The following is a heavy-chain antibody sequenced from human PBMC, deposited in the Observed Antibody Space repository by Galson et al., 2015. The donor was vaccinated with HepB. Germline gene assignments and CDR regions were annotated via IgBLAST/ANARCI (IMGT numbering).Heavy chain of an antibody. V-gene: IGHV1-3*01. CDR3: ARVAMIRGVSDAFDI. J-gene: IGHJ3*02. D-gene: IGHD3-10*01. Sequence: SVKVSCKASGYTFTSYAMHWVRQAPGQRLEWMGWINAGNGNTKYSQKFQGRVTITRDTSASTAYMELSSLRSEDTAVYYCARVAMIRGVSDAFDIWGQGTMVTVSS. CDR1: GYTFTSYA. CDR2: INAGNGNT.